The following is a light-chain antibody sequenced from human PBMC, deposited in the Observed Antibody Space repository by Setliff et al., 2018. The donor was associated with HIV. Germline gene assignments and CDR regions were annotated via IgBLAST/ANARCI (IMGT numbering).Light chain of an antibody. J-gene: IGLJ1*01. V-gene: IGLV2-14*03. CDR3: SSYTSSSTLV. CDR1: SSDIAIYNF. Sequence: QSALTQPASVSGSPGQSITISCTGTSSDIAIYNFVSWYQHHPGKAPKLMIYDVSNRPSGVSNRFSGSKSGNTASLTISGLQAEDEADYYCSSYTSSSTLVFGTGTRSPS. CDR2: DVS.